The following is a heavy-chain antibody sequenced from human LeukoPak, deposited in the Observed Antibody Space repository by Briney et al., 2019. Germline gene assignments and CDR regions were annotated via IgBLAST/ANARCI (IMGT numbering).Heavy chain of an antibody. CDR2: INPNSGGT. CDR3: ATGVTMVRGVIF. D-gene: IGHD3-10*01. CDR1: GYTFTCYY. J-gene: IGHJ4*02. V-gene: IGHV1-2*06. Sequence: GASVKVSCKASGYTFTCYYMHWVRQAPGQGLEWMGRINPNSGGTNYAQKFRGRVTMTRDTSISTAYMELSRLRSDDTAVYYCATGVTMVRGVIFWGQGTLVTVSS.